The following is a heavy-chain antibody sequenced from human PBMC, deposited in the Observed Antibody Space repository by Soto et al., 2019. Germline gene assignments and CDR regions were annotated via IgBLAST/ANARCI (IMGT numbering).Heavy chain of an antibody. D-gene: IGHD6-25*01. J-gene: IGHJ4*02. CDR2: TYHRGST. CDR1: GVSISSYF. V-gene: IGHV4-59*01. CDR3: ARIGGYHGPLDY. Sequence: SETLSLTCSVSGVSISSYFCSWIRQAPGRGLEWIGYTYHRGSTNYSPSLKSRVAISLDTSENQFSLKVNSVTAADTAVYYCARIGGYHGPLDYWGQGTPVTVSS.